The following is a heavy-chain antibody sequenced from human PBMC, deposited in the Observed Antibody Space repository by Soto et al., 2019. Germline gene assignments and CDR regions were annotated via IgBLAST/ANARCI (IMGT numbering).Heavy chain of an antibody. CDR2: ISYDGSNK. D-gene: IGHD4-17*01. CDR1: GFTFSSYA. CDR3: ARDPVAAYGDYVFDY. Sequence: GGSLRLSCAASGFTFSSYAMHWVRQAPGKGLEWVAVISYDGSNKYYADSVKGRFTISRDNSKNTLYLQMNSLRAEDTDVYYCARDPVAAYGDYVFDYWGKGTLVTVSS. V-gene: IGHV3-30-3*01. J-gene: IGHJ4*02.